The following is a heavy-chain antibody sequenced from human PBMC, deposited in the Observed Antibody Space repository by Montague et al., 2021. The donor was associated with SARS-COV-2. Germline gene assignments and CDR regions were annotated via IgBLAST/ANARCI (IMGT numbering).Heavy chain of an antibody. D-gene: IGHD3-9*01. CDR1: GGSISSSSYY. Sequence: TLSLTCTVSGGSISSSSYYWGWIRQHPGKGLEWIGYIYYSESTYYNPSLKSRVTISVDTSKNQFSLKLSSVTAADTAVYYCARAAPWSFRDILTGYYYYYGMDVWGQGTTVTVSS. CDR3: ARAAPWSFRDILTGYYYYYGMDV. V-gene: IGHV4-31*03. CDR2: IYYSEST. J-gene: IGHJ6*02.